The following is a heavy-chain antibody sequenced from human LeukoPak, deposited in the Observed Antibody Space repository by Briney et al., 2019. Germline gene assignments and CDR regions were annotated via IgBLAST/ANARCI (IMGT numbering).Heavy chain of an antibody. J-gene: IGHJ4*02. D-gene: IGHD3-22*01. Sequence: SSETLSLTCTVSGGSISSYYWSWIRQPPGKGLEWIGYIYYSGSTNYNPSLKSRVTISVDTSKNQFSLKLSSVTAADTAVYYCARHSPTYYYDSSGDFDYWGQGTLVTVSS. CDR1: GGSISSYY. CDR2: IYYSGST. V-gene: IGHV4-59*08. CDR3: ARHSPTYYYDSSGDFDY.